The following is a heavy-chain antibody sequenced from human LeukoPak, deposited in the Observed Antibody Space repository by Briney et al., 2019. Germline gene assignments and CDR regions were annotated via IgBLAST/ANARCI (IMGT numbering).Heavy chain of an antibody. J-gene: IGHJ5*01. Sequence: GGSLRLSCAASGFAFSTYSMTWVRQAPGKGLEWVSLISSSSTYIYYVDSVKGRFTISRDNANNSLYLQMNNLGDEDTALYYCARRAAGPRGNWHWDSWGQGTLVTVS. CDR3: ARRAAGPRGNWHWDS. CDR2: ISSSSTYI. V-gene: IGHV3-21*04. D-gene: IGHD1-20*01. CDR1: GFAFSTYS.